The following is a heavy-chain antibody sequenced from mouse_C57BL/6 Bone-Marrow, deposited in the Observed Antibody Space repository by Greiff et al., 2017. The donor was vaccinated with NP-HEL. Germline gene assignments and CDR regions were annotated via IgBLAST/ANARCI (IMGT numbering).Heavy chain of an antibody. Sequence: QVQLQQSGPELVKPGASVKISCKASGYAFSSSWMNWVKQRPGKGLEWIGRIYPGDGDTNYNEKFKGKATLTADKSSSTAYMQLSSLTSEDSSVYCCAAYDYDAGDYWGQGTTVTVSS. D-gene: IGHD2-4*01. CDR1: GYAFSSSW. J-gene: IGHJ2*01. CDR3: AAYDYDAGDY. V-gene: IGHV1-82*01. CDR2: IYPGDGDT.